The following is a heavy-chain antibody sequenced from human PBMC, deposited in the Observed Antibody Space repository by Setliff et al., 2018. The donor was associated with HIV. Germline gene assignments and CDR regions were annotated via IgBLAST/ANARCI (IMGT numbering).Heavy chain of an antibody. D-gene: IGHD5-18*01. J-gene: IGHJ4*02. CDR1: GYTFTGYY. CDR2: INPNSGGT. V-gene: IGHV1-2*02. CDR3: AKEGDRYGLDLDY. Sequence: ASVKVSCKASGYTFTGYYMHWVRQAPGQGLEWMGWINPNSGGTKYSQKFQGRVTITRDASASTAYMELSSLRSEDTAVYYCAKEGDRYGLDLDYWGQGTLVTVSS.